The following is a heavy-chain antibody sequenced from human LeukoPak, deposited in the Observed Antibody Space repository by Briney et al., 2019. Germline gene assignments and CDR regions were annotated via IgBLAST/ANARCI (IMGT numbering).Heavy chain of an antibody. CDR3: ARERVDSSGYYPFDY. CDR1: GYTFTSYG. D-gene: IGHD3-22*01. J-gene: IGHJ4*02. V-gene: IGHV1-18*01. Sequence: GASVTVSCKASGYTFTSYGISWVRQAPGQGLEWMGWISAYNGNTNYAQKLQGRVTMTTDTSTSTAYMELRSLRSDDTAVYYCARERVDSSGYYPFDYWGQGTLVTVSS. CDR2: ISAYNGNT.